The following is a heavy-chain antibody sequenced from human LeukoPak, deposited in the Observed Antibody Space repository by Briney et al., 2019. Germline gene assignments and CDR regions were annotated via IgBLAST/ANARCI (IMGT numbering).Heavy chain of an antibody. J-gene: IGHJ4*02. CDR1: GYTFTGYY. CDR3: ATALDYGDYRGSFGY. CDR2: SNPNSGGT. D-gene: IGHD4-17*01. Sequence: ASVKVSCKASGYTFTGYYMHWVRQAPGQGLEWMGWSNPNSGGTNYAQNFQGRVTMTRDTSISTAYMELSSLRSDDTAVYYCATALDYGDYRGSFGYWGQGTLVTVSS. V-gene: IGHV1-2*02.